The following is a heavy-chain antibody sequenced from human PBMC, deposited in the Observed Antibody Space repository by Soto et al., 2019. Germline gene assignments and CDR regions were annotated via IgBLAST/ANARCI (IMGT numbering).Heavy chain of an antibody. V-gene: IGHV1-3*01. CDR2: INAASGNT. CDR3: ARLAVVAGTDI. D-gene: IGHD6-19*01. CDR1: GYSFSSYV. Sequence: QVQLVQSGAEVKEPGASVKVSGKASGYSFSSYVMHWVRQAPGQSLEWMGWINAASGNTGYSQKFQGRLTITRDTSASTAYMELSSLTSEDTAVYYCARLAVVAGTDIWGQGTMVTGSS. J-gene: IGHJ3*02.